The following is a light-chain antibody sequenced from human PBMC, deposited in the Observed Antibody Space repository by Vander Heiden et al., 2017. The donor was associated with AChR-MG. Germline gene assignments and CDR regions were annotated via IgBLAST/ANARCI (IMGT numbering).Light chain of an antibody. J-gene: IGLJ1*01. CDR3: ATWDSGLTAVV. CDR1: NSNIGINY. Sequence: QTVLTQPPSVSAAAGQRVTIACAGSNSNIGINYVSWYHQVPGTALKLLIYDNNKRPSGIPDRFSGSKSGTSATLGITGLQTGDEADYYCATWDSGLTAVVFGTGTKVSVL. CDR2: DNN. V-gene: IGLV1-51*01.